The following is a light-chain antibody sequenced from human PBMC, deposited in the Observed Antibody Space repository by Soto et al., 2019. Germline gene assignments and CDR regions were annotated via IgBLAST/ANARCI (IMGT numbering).Light chain of an antibody. CDR2: EVS. J-gene: IGLJ3*02. CDR3: SSYTSSNTWV. CDR1: SSDVGGHNY. V-gene: IGLV2-14*01. Sequence: QSALTQPASVSGSPGQSITISCTGTSSDVGGHNYVSWYQQHPGKAPKFMIFEVSNRPSGVSNRFSGSKSGNTASLTISGLQAEDEADYYGSSYTSSNTWVFGGGTKLTVL.